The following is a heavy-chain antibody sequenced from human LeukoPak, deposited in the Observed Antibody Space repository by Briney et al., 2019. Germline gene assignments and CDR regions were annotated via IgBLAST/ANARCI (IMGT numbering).Heavy chain of an antibody. Sequence: PSQTLSLTCTVAGGSISSGSYYWSWLRQPAGKGLEWIGRIYTSGSTHYNPSLKSRVTISVDTSKNQFSLKLSSVTAADTAVYYCARDTRWLQFENWGQGTLVTVSS. CDR1: GGSISSGSYY. CDR2: IYTSGST. D-gene: IGHD5-24*01. CDR3: ARDTRWLQFEN. J-gene: IGHJ4*02. V-gene: IGHV4-61*02.